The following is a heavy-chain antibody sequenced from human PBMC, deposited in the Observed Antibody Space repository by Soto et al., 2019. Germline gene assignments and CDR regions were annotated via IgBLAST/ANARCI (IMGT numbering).Heavy chain of an antibody. CDR3: ARDQGSHPGD. Sequence: QVQLQESGPGLVRPSGTVSLTCAVSGVSISSDNWWSWVRQPPGKALEWIGDIPHSGSTNYNPSPKCRVTMSRVPSKDLYSQTLNSVTAADTAFYYCARDQGSHPGDWGQGTLVSVSS. J-gene: IGHJ4*02. CDR1: GVSISSDNW. V-gene: IGHV4-4*02. D-gene: IGHD6-13*01. CDR2: IPHSGST.